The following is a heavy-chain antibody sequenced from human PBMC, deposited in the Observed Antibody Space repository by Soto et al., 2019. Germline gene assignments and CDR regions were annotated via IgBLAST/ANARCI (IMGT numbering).Heavy chain of an antibody. V-gene: IGHV3-66*04. CDR1: GFTVSSNY. CDR2: IYSGGST. J-gene: IGHJ6*03. Sequence: EVQLVESGGGLVQPGGSLRLSCAASGFTVSSNYMSWVRQAPGKGLEWVSVIYSGGSTYYADSVKGRFTISRDNSKNTLYLQMNSLRAEDTAVYYCAKLGLHIAAHPGNYYYYMDVWGKGTTVTVSS. D-gene: IGHD6-6*01. CDR3: AKLGLHIAAHPGNYYYYMDV.